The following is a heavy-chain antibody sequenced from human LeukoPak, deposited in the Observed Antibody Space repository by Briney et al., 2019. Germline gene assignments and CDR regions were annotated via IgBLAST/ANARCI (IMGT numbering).Heavy chain of an antibody. Sequence: GGSLRLSCAASGFTFSDYYMSWIRQAPGKGLEWVSYISSSSSYTNYADSVKGRFTISRDNSKNTLYLQMSSLRAEDTAVYYCARDGDYYFDYWGQGTLVTVSS. CDR1: GFTFSDYY. CDR3: ARDGDYYFDY. J-gene: IGHJ4*02. V-gene: IGHV3-11*06. CDR2: ISSSSSYT. D-gene: IGHD2-21*02.